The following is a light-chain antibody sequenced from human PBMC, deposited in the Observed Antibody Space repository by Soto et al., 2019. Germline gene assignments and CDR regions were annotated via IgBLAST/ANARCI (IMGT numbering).Light chain of an antibody. CDR1: QSISSW. Sequence: MTHSPSTLSASVGDRVTITCXASQSISSWLAWYQQKPGQAPRLLIYGASTRATGIPARFSGSGSGTEFTLTISSLQSEDFAVYYCQQFHNWPPITFGQGTRLEIK. J-gene: IGKJ5*01. V-gene: IGKV3-15*01. CDR3: QQFHNWPPIT. CDR2: GAS.